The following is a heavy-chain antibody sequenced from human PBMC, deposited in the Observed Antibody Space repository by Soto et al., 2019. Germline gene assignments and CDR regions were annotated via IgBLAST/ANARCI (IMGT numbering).Heavy chain of an antibody. J-gene: IGHJ5*02. D-gene: IGHD3-3*01. Sequence: QVQLQESGPGLVEASQTLSLTCRLSGGSINYCEFYWNWIRQSPGKGLEWIGYIYSSGRTHYNPSLTSRVNISQDTSNNLLSLRLSSVTAVNTAVYCCARMGLHLLEWSRNWFDTWGRGTLVTVSS. CDR2: IYSSGRT. CDR3: ARMGLHLLEWSRNWFDT. V-gene: IGHV4-31*03. CDR1: GGSINYCEFY.